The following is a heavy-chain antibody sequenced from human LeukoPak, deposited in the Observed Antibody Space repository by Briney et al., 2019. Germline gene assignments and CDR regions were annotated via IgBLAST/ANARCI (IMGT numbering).Heavy chain of an antibody. CDR2: ISGSGGSS. V-gene: IGHV3-23*01. CDR3: AKSTYSGDAFDI. Sequence: GGSLRLSCAASGCPFSSYARGWVRQAPGKGLEWVSAISGSGGSSYYADSVKGRFPIYRDNSKTTLYLQMNSLRAEDTAVYYCAKSTYSGDAFDIWGQGTMVTVSS. CDR1: GCPFSSYA. D-gene: IGHD6-13*01. J-gene: IGHJ3*02.